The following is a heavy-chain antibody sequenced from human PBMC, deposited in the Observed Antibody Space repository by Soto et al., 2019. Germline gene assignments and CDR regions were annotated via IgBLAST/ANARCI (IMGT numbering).Heavy chain of an antibody. V-gene: IGHV1-46*01. Sequence: ASVKVSCKASGYTFTSYYMHWVRQAPGQGLELMGIINPSGGSTSYAQKFQGRVTMTRDTSTSTVYMELSSLRSEDTAVYYCARDRANGDYGGGSGYYGMDVWGQGTTVTVYS. D-gene: IGHD4-17*01. J-gene: IGHJ6*02. CDR2: INPSGGST. CDR3: ARDRANGDYGGGSGYYGMDV. CDR1: GYTFTSYY.